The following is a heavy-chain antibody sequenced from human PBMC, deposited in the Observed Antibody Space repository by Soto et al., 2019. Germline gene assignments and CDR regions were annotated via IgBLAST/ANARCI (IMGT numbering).Heavy chain of an antibody. J-gene: IGHJ4*02. V-gene: IGHV3-74*01. CDR1: GFTFSSYW. CDR3: VRTSLVVAAATREDY. D-gene: IGHD2-15*01. Sequence: EVQLVESGGGLVQPGGSLRLSCAASGFTFSSYWMHWVRQAPGKGLEWVSRMNSDGSSTSYADSVKGRFTISRDNAKNTLYLQMNSLRAEDTAVYYCVRTSLVVAAATREDYWGQGTLVTVSS. CDR2: MNSDGSST.